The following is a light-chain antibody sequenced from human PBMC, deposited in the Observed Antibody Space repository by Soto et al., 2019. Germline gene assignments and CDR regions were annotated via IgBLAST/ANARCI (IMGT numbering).Light chain of an antibody. Sequence: QSALTQPASVSGSPGQSITISCTGTGSDVGGYNFVSWYQQHPGKAPKLIIYELNNRPSGVSDRFSGSKSGYTASLTISGLQAEDEADYYCSSYTSRSTYVFGTGTKVTVL. CDR3: SSYTSRSTYV. CDR2: ELN. CDR1: GSDVGGYNF. V-gene: IGLV2-14*01. J-gene: IGLJ1*01.